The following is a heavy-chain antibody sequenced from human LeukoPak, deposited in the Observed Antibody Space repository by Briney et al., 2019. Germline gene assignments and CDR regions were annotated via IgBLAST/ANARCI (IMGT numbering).Heavy chain of an antibody. V-gene: IGHV4-61*02. CDR3: ARVTQGYDFWSGYYAHYYYYMDV. J-gene: IGHJ6*03. CDR1: GCSISSGSYY. D-gene: IGHD3-3*01. Sequence: PSETLSLTCTVSGCSISSGSYYWSWIRQPAGKGLEWIGRIYTSGTTNYNPSLKSRVTISVDTSKNQFSLKLSSVTAADTAVYYCARVTQGYDFWSGYYAHYYYYMDVWGKGTTVTVSS. CDR2: IYTSGTT.